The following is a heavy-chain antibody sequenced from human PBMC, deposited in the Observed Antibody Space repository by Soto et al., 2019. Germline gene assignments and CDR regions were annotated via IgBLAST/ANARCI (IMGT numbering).Heavy chain of an antibody. D-gene: IGHD6-19*01. Sequence: QVQLVQSGAEVKKPGSSVKVSCKASGRTFSSSAISWVRQAPGQGLEWMGGIIPIFGTANYAQKFQGRVTITADESTSTAYMELSSLRSEDTAVYYCARAPRMAVAGTGAAFDIWVQGTMVTVSS. CDR1: GRTFSSSA. CDR2: IIPIFGTA. CDR3: ARAPRMAVAGTGAAFDI. J-gene: IGHJ3*02. V-gene: IGHV1-69*01.